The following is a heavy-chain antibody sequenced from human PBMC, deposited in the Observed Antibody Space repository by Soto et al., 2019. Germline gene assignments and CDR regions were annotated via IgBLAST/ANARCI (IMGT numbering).Heavy chain of an antibody. CDR2: IKQDGSEK. D-gene: IGHD4-17*01. CDR1: GFTFSSYW. Sequence: EVQLVESGGGLVQPGGSLRLSCAASGFTFSSYWMSWVRQAPGKGLEWVANIKQDGSEKYYVDSVKGRFTISRDNAKNSLELQMNSLRAEDTAVCYCARGSMVTKGGWYYWGQGTLVTVSS. V-gene: IGHV3-7*02. J-gene: IGHJ4*02. CDR3: ARGSMVTKGGWYY.